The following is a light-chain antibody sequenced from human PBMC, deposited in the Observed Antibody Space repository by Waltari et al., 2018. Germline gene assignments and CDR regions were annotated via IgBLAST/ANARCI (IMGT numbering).Light chain of an antibody. CDR3: QHYVNIPVT. CDR1: QSVSRA. V-gene: IGKV3-20*01. J-gene: IGKJ1*01. Sequence: EIVLTQSPGTLSFSPGERATLSCRASQSVSRALAWYQQEPGQAPRLLIYAASTRATGLPDRFSGSGSGTDFSLTISRLDPEDFAVYYCQHYVNIPVTFGQGTKVEI. CDR2: AAS.